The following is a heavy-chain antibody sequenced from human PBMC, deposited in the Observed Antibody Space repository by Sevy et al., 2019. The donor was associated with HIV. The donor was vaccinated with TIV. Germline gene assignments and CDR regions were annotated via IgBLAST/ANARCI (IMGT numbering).Heavy chain of an antibody. CDR3: AREGYCSSGSCFYGMDV. J-gene: IGHJ6*02. CDR1: GFTFSDYY. CDR2: ISSSSSYT. V-gene: IGHV3-11*06. Sequence: GGSLRLSCAASGFTFSDYYMSCIRQAPGKGLEWVSYISSSSSYTKYADSVKGRFTISRDNAKNSLYLQMNSLRGDDAALYYCAREGYCSSGSCFYGMDVWGQGTPVLVSS. D-gene: IGHD2-15*01.